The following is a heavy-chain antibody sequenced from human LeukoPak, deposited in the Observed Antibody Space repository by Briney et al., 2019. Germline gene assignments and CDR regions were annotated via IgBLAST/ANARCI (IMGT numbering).Heavy chain of an antibody. CDR3: ARGEPVRSGFYPHDY. CDR1: GYTFTNYG. Sequence: ASVKVSCKASGYTFTNYGINWVRQAPGQGLEWMGWISAYNGNTNYAQNLQGRVTTTTDTSTSTAYMELRSLRSDDTAVYYCARGEPVRSGFYPHDYWGQGTLVTVSS. J-gene: IGHJ4*02. V-gene: IGHV1-18*01. CDR2: ISAYNGNT. D-gene: IGHD3-3*01.